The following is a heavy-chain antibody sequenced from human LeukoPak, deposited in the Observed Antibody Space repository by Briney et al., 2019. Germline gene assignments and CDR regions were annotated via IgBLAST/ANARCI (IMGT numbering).Heavy chain of an antibody. CDR2: IYYSGST. CDR1: GGSISSGDYY. CDR3: ASYYYCSGGSCYFDY. Sequence: SETXSLTCTVSGGSISSGDYYWSWIRQPPGKGLEWIGYIYYSGSTYYNPSLKSRVTISVDTSKNQFSLKLSSVTAADTAVYYCASYYYCSGGSCYFDYWGQGTLVTVSS. J-gene: IGHJ4*02. V-gene: IGHV4-30-4*01. D-gene: IGHD2-15*01.